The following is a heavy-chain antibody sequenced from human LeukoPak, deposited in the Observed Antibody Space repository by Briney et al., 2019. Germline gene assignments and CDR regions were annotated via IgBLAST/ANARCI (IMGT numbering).Heavy chain of an antibody. CDR3: ASLSLGHY. Sequence: GGSLRLSCAASGFTVSNNYMSWVRQAPGKGLEWVSVIYSGGSTYYADSVKGRFTLSRDTSKNTLSLQMNSLRAEDTAVYYCASLSLGHYWGQGTLVTVSS. J-gene: IGHJ4*02. V-gene: IGHV3-53*01. D-gene: IGHD6-6*01. CDR1: GFTVSNNY. CDR2: IYSGGST.